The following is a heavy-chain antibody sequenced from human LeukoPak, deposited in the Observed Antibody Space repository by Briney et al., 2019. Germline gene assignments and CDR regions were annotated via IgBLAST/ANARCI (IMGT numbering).Heavy chain of an antibody. D-gene: IGHD3-10*01. CDR2: IYYSGST. J-gene: IGHJ4*02. CDR3: ARGVPYGPSYEFFDY. Sequence: HPSETLSLTCTVSGSSITNYYWSWIRQPPGKGLECIGYIYYSGSTNYNPSLKSRVTISLHTSKNQFSLKLNSVTAADTAVYYCARGVPYGPSYEFFDYWGQGTLVTVSS. V-gene: IGHV4-59*01. CDR1: GSSITNYY.